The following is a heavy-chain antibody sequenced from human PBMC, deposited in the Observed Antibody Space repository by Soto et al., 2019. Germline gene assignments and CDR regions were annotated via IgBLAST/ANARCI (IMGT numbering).Heavy chain of an antibody. V-gene: IGHV3-30*03. J-gene: IGHJ4*02. D-gene: IGHD1-20*01. CDR1: GFTFSSCG. CDR2: LSYDGTNG. Sequence: GGSLRLSCAASGFTFSSCGMHWVRQAPGKGLEWVAVLSYDGTNGYYADSVKGRFTISRDNAKNSLYLEMNSLRAEDTAVYFCASDLNWPNFWGQGSLVTVSS. CDR3: ASDLNWPNF.